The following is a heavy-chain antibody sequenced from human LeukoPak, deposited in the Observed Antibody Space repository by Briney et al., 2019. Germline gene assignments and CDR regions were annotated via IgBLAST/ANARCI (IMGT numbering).Heavy chain of an antibody. Sequence: GESLKISCKGSGYTFSIYWIGWVRQMPGKGLEWMGIIYPGDSDTRYSPSFQGQVTISADKSISTAYLQWSSLKASDTAMYYCARHHYGSGRTPYYFDYWGQGTLVTVSS. J-gene: IGHJ4*02. V-gene: IGHV5-51*01. CDR3: ARHHYGSGRTPYYFDY. CDR2: IYPGDSDT. D-gene: IGHD3-10*01. CDR1: GYTFSIYW.